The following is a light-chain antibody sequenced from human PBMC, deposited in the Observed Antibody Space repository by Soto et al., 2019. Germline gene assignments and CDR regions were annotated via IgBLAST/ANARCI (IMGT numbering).Light chain of an antibody. Sequence: EIVMTQSPATLSVSPGERATLSCRASQSVSRNVAWYQQKPGQAPRLLNHDASTRATGISVRFSGSGSGTEFTVTISSLQSEDFAVYYCQQYNNWLWTFGQGTKVEIK. CDR2: DAS. V-gene: IGKV3-15*01. CDR3: QQYNNWLWT. CDR1: QSVSRN. J-gene: IGKJ1*01.